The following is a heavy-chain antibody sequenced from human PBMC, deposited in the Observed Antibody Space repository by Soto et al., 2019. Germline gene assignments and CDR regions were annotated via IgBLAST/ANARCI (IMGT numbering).Heavy chain of an antibody. CDR3: AREVLWFGRWVSFVY. V-gene: IGHV6-1*01. Sequence: SQTLSLTCDISGDSVSTNHATWNWIRQSPSRGLEWLGRTYYRSKWYNDYAVSVRSRITISPDTSNNQVSLHLNSVTPDDTAVYYCAREVLWFGRWVSFVYWGQGTPVTVSS. CDR2: TYYRSKWYN. D-gene: IGHD3-10*01. CDR1: GDSVSTNHAT. J-gene: IGHJ4*02.